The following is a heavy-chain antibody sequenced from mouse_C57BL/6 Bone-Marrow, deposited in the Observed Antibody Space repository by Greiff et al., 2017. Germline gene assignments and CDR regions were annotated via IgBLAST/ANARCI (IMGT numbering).Heavy chain of an antibody. CDR3: ALFITTVVADFDY. V-gene: IGHV14-2*01. J-gene: IGHJ2*01. CDR1: GFNIKDYY. Sequence: DVKLQESGAELVKPGASVKLSCTASGFNIKDYYMHWVKQRTEQGLEWIGRIDPEDGETKYAPKFQGKATITADTSSNTAYLQLSSLTSEDTAVYYCALFITTVVADFDYWGQGTTLTVSS. D-gene: IGHD1-1*01. CDR2: IDPEDGET.